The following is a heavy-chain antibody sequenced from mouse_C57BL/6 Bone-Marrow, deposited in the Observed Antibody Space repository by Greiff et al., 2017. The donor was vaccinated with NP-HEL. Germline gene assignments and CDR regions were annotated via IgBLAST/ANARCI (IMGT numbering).Heavy chain of an antibody. CDR2: IWSGGST. CDR3: ATLYYGSSPWYFDV. D-gene: IGHD1-1*01. Sequence: VQLQQSGPGLVQPSQSLSITCTVSGFSLTSYGVHWVRQSPGKGLEWLGVIWSGGSTDYNAAFISRLSISKDNSKSQVFFKMNSLQADDTAIYYCATLYYGSSPWYFDVWGTGTTVTVSS. V-gene: IGHV2-2*01. CDR1: GFSLTSYG. J-gene: IGHJ1*03.